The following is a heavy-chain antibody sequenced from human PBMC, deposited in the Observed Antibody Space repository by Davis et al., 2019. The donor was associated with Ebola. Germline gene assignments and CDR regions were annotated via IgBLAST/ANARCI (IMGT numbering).Heavy chain of an antibody. V-gene: IGHV1-18*01. Sequence: ASVKVSCKASGYTFTSYGISWVRQAPGQGLEWMGWISAYNGNTNYAQKLQGRVTITADKSTSTVYMELSSLRSEDTAVYYCAGGYSYGYWFDYWGQGTLVTVSS. CDR2: ISAYNGNT. CDR1: GYTFTSYG. D-gene: IGHD5-18*01. J-gene: IGHJ4*02. CDR3: AGGYSYGYWFDY.